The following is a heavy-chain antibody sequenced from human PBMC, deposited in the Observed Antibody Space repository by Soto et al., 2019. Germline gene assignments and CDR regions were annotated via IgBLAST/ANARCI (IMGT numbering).Heavy chain of an antibody. CDR2: IYYSGST. J-gene: IGHJ4*02. CDR1: GGSISSYY. D-gene: IGHD2-15*01. Sequence: SETLSLTCTVSGGSISSYYWSWIRQPPGKGLEWIGYIYYSGSTNYNPSLKSRVTISVDTSKNQFSLKLSSVTAADTAVYYCARHGDCSGGSCYHFDYWGQGTLVTVSS. V-gene: IGHV4-59*08. CDR3: ARHGDCSGGSCYHFDY.